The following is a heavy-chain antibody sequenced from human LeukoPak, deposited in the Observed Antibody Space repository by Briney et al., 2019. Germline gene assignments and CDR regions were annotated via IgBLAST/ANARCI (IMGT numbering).Heavy chain of an antibody. V-gene: IGHV1-46*01. D-gene: IGHD5-18*01. J-gene: IGHJ3*02. CDR1: GYTFTSYY. Sequence: ASVKVSCKASGYTFTSYYMHWVRQAPGQGLERMGIINPSGGSTSYAQKFQGRVTMTRDMPTSTVYMELSSPRSEDTAVYYCARDAVGRTWIQLWLPRGAFDIWGQGTMVTVSS. CDR3: ARDAVGRTWIQLWLPRGAFDI. CDR2: INPSGGST.